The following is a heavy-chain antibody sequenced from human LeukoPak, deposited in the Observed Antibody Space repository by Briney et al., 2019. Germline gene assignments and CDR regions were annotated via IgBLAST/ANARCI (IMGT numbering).Heavy chain of an antibody. CDR1: GFTFSSYG. CDR3: ATLYDRDSSSWYGFNAFDI. D-gene: IGHD6-13*01. CDR2: IRYDGSNK. J-gene: IGHJ3*02. V-gene: IGHV3-30*02. Sequence: PGGSLRLSCGASGFTFSSYGMHWVRQAPGKGLEWVAFIRYDGSNKYYADSVKGRFTISRDNSKNTLYLQMNSLRAEDTAVYYCATLYDRDSSSWYGFNAFDIWGQGTMVTVSS.